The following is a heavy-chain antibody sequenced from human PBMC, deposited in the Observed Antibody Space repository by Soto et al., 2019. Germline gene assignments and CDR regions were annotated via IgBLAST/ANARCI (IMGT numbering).Heavy chain of an antibody. J-gene: IGHJ6*03. Sequence: PSETLSLTCTVSGCSISSSSYYWGWIRQPPGKGLEWIGSIYYSGSTYYNPSLKSRVTISVDTSKNQFSLKLSSVTAADTAVYYCARVKVDFWTTKYYYYYYMDVWGKGTTVTVSS. CDR1: GCSISSSSYY. CDR2: IYYSGST. CDR3: ARVKVDFWTTKYYYYYYMDV. D-gene: IGHD3-3*01. V-gene: IGHV4-39*01.